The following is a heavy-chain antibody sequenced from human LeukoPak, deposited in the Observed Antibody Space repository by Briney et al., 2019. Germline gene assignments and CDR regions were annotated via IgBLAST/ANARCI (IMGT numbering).Heavy chain of an antibody. V-gene: IGHV3-33*01. CDR1: GFTFSSYG. CDR2: IWYDGSNK. D-gene: IGHD3-10*01. Sequence: GRSLRLSCAASGFTFSSYGMHWVRQAPGKGLERVAVIWYDGSNKYYADSVKGRFTISRDNSKNTLYLRMNSLRAEDTAVYYCARDRPPQGGVGYGSGSSGGMDVWGQGTTVTVSS. CDR3: ARDRPPQGGVGYGSGSSGGMDV. J-gene: IGHJ6*02.